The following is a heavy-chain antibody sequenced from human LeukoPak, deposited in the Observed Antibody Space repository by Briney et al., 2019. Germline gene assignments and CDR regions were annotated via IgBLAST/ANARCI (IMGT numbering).Heavy chain of an antibody. CDR3: ARDNREGRYSSGWGSYYYGMDV. Sequence: GGSLRLSCAASGFTFSSYAMHWVRQAPGKGLEWVAVISYDGSNKYYADSVKGRFTISRDNSKNTLYLQMNSLRAEDTAVYYCARDNREGRYSSGWGSYYYGMDVWGQGTTVTVSS. CDR1: GFTFSSYA. V-gene: IGHV3-30*04. CDR2: ISYDGSNK. J-gene: IGHJ6*02. D-gene: IGHD6-19*01.